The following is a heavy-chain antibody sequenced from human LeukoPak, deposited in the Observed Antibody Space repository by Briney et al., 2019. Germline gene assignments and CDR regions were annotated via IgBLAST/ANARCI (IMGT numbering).Heavy chain of an antibody. D-gene: IGHD3-3*01. CDR3: ARVLTIFGVSNWFDP. CDR1: GGTFSSYA. CDR2: ISPIFGTA. V-gene: IGHV1-69*05. J-gene: IGHJ5*02. Sequence: ASVKVSCKASGGTFSSYAISWVRQAPGQGLEWMGGISPIFGTANYAQKFQGRVTITTDESTSTAYMELSSLRSEDTAVYYCARVLTIFGVSNWFDPWGQGTLVTVSS.